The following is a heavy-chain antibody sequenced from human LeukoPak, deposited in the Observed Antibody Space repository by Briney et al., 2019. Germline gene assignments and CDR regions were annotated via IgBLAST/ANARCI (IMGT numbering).Heavy chain of an antibody. J-gene: IGHJ4*02. V-gene: IGHV3-21*01. CDR3: ARATTYDILTGFSDY. CDR1: GFTFSSYS. D-gene: IGHD3-9*01. CDR2: ISSSSSYI. Sequence: GGSPRLSCAASGFTFSSYSMNWVRQAPGKGLEWVSSISSSSSYIYYADSVKGRFTISRDNAKKSLYLQMNSLRAEDTAVYYCARATTYDILTGFSDYWGQGTLVTVSS.